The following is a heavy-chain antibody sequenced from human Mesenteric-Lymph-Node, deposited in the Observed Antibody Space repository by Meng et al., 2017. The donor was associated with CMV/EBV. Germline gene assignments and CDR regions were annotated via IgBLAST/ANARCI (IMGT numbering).Heavy chain of an antibody. Sequence: SCVGSGFSFSDYWMTWVRQAPGKGLEWVGNIDRGGSDKNYVGSVKGRFIISRDNAKNSVYLQMNSLRAEDTAVYYCVRDCRREYLFDFWGQGTLVTVSS. D-gene: IGHD2-2*01. CDR3: VRDCRREYLFDF. V-gene: IGHV3-7*01. CDR1: GFSFSDYW. CDR2: IDRGGSDK. J-gene: IGHJ4*02.